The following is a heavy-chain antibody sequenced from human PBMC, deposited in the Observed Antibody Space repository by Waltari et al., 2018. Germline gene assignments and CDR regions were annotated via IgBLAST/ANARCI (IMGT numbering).Heavy chain of an antibody. D-gene: IGHD3-22*01. CDR3: ASLRLGYYDSSGYEIDY. V-gene: IGHV4-31*03. CDR2: IYYSGST. J-gene: IGHJ4*02. CDR1: GCSISSGGYS. Sequence: QVQLQESGPGLVTPSQTLSLPCPFSGCSISSGGYSWSCIRQHPGKGLEWIGYIYYSGSTYYNPSLKSRVTISVDTSKNQFSLKLSSVTAADTAVYYCASLRLGYYDSSGYEIDYWGQGTLVTVSS.